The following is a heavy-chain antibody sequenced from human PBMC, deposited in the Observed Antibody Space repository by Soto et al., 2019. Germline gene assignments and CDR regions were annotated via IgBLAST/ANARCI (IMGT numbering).Heavy chain of an antibody. CDR2: MNPNSGNT. D-gene: IGHD4-17*01. CDR1: GYTFASYD. J-gene: IGHJ4*02. V-gene: IGHV1-8*01. Sequence: QVQLVQSGAEVKTPGASVKVSSKATGYTFASYDINWVRQATGKGLEWMGWMNPNSGNTGYAQKFQGRVTMTRNTSISTAYMELSSLRSEDTAVYYCARTLYGDNVDYWGQGTLVTVSS. CDR3: ARTLYGDNVDY.